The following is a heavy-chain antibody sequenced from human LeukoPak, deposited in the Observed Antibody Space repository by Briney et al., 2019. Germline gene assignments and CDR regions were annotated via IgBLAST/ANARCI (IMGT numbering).Heavy chain of an antibody. V-gene: IGHV3-23*01. D-gene: IGHD6-19*01. CDR3: AKDLGHDIAVAPRGY. J-gene: IGHJ4*02. CDR2: ISDSGGTT. Sequence: PGGSLRPSCAASGLTFSSCAMSWVRQAPGKGLEWVSGISDSGGTTSYTDSVKGRFTISRDNSKSTLYLQMNSLRAEDTAVYYCAKDLGHDIAVAPRGYWGQGTLVTVSS. CDR1: GLTFSSCA.